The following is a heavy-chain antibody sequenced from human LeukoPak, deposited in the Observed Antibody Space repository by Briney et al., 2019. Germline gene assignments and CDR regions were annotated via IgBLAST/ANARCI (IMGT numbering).Heavy chain of an antibody. D-gene: IGHD3-10*01. V-gene: IGHV4-39*07. CDR3: ARGVYYGPGSLDY. CDR2: IYYSGST. Sequence: SETLSLTCTVSGGSISSSTYYWGWIRQPPGKGLEWIGSIYYSGSTYYNPSLKSRVTISVDTSKNQFSLKLSSVTAADTAVYYCARGVYYGPGSLDYWGQGTLVTVSS. J-gene: IGHJ4*02. CDR1: GGSISSSTYY.